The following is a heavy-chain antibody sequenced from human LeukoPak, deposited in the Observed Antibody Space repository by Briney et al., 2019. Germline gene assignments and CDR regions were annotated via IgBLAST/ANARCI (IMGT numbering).Heavy chain of an antibody. CDR3: ARGASRSFDY. J-gene: IGHJ4*02. D-gene: IGHD6-6*01. Sequence: ASVKVSCKASGYTFSIYGFSWVRQAPGQGLEWMGWISVYNGNTNYAQKFQGRVTFTRDTSRGTAYMELSSLRSEDTAIYYCARGASRSFDYWGQGTLLTVSP. V-gene: IGHV1-18*01. CDR2: ISVYNGNT. CDR1: GYTFSIYG.